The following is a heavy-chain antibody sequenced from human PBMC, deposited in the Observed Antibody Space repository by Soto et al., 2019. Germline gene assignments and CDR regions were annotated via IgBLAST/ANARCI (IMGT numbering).Heavy chain of an antibody. CDR2: ISGSGGST. D-gene: IGHD1-1*01. CDR1: GLTFSSYA. V-gene: IGHV3-23*01. Sequence: ELQLLESGGGLVQPGGSLRLSCAASGLTFSSYAMSWVRQAPGQGLEWVSAISGSGGSTYYADSVKGRFTISRDNSKNTLYLQMNSLRAEDTAVYYCPLPTGTTEGGAFDIWGQGTMVTVSS. CDR3: PLPTGTTEGGAFDI. J-gene: IGHJ3*02.